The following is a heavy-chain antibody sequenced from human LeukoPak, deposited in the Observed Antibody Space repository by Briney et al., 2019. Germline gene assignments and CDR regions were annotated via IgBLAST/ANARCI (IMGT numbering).Heavy chain of an antibody. CDR2: INQDGSGE. CDR3: ARKLYYYDTSPAGWLDP. Sequence: GGSLRLSCAASGFTFSRYWMSWVRQGQGKGLEWVATINQDGSGEYYVDSVKGRFTISRDNAKNSLYLQISGLRAEDTAVYHCARKLYYYDTSPAGWLDPWGQGTMVTVS. J-gene: IGHJ5*02. CDR1: GFTFSRYW. D-gene: IGHD3-22*01. V-gene: IGHV3-7*01.